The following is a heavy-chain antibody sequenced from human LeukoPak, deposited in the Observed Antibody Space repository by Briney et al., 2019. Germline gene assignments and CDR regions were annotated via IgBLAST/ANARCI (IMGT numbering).Heavy chain of an antibody. D-gene: IGHD5-18*01. CDR3: AAHGRYSYGYGY. CDR1: GFTFSNYA. J-gene: IGHJ4*02. CDR2: ISYDGSSK. Sequence: GESLRLSCAASGFTFSNYAILWVRQAPGKGLEWVAVISYDGSSKNFADSVKGRFTISRDNSKNTLYLQMNSLRAEDTAVYYCAAHGRYSYGYGYWGQGTLVTVSS. V-gene: IGHV3-30-3*01.